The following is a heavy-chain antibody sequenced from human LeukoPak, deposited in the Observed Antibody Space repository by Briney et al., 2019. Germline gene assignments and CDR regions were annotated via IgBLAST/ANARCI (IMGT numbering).Heavy chain of an antibody. D-gene: IGHD5-18*01. CDR1: GGSIWSYY. J-gene: IGHJ4*02. Sequence: SETLSLTCTVSGGSIWSYYWRWLRQPPGKGLEWIGYIYYSGSTNYNPSLKSRVTISVDTSKNQFSLKLSSVTAADTAVYYCARAGYSYGLHFDYWGQGTLVTVSS. CDR2: IYYSGST. CDR3: ARAGYSYGLHFDY. V-gene: IGHV4-59*01.